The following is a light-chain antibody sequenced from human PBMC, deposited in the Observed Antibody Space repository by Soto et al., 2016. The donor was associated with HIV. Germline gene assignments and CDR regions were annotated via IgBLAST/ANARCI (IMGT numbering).Light chain of an antibody. CDR3: QQSYSSFALS. J-gene: IGKJ4*01. CDR1: QSINNY. CDR2: STS. Sequence: RVTITCRASQSINNYLNWYQQKPGKAPELLIYSTSNLQSGVPSRFGGSGSGTDFTLTISSLQPEDFATYYCQQSYSSFALSFGGGTKVEIK. V-gene: IGKV1-39*01.